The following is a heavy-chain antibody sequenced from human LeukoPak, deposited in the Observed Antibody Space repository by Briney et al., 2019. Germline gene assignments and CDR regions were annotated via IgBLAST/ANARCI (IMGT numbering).Heavy chain of an antibody. V-gene: IGHV1-3*01. CDR1: GYTFTSYA. D-gene: IGHD4-17*01. J-gene: IGHJ3*02. Sequence: ASVTVSCKASGYTFTSYAMHWVRQAPGQRLEWMGWINAGNGNTKYSQKFQGRVTITRGTSASTAYMELSSLRSEDTAVYYCARVIGATVTTSDAFDIWGQGTMVTVSS. CDR3: ARVIGATVTTSDAFDI. CDR2: INAGNGNT.